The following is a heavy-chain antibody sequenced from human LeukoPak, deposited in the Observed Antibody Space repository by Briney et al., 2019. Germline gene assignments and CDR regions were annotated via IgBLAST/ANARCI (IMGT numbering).Heavy chain of an antibody. CDR2: INPNSGGT. V-gene: IGHV1-2*02. CDR1: GYTFTGYY. Sequence: ASVKVSCKASGYTFTGYYMHWVRQAPGQGLEWMGWINPNSGGTNYEQKLQGRVTITTDTSTSTAYMELRSLRSDDTAVYYCARVWGPITMVRGDAFDIWGQGTMVTVSS. CDR3: ARVWGPITMVRGDAFDI. D-gene: IGHD3-10*01. J-gene: IGHJ3*02.